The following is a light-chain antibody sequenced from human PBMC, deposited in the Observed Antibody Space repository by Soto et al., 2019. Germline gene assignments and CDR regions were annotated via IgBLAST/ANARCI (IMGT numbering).Light chain of an antibody. CDR1: ISDVGGYHS. Sequence: QSLLTLPASVSGSPGQSITIACTGTISDVGGYHSVSWYQQHPGKAPKLMIYDITSRPSGVSDRFSGSQSGNTASLTISGLQAEDEADYYCRSYTKSNTLVFGAGTKVTVL. CDR3: RSYTKSNTLV. V-gene: IGLV2-14*01. CDR2: DIT. J-gene: IGLJ1*01.